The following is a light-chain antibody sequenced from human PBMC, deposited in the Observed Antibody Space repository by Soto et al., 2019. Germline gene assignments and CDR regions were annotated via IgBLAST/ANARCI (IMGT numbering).Light chain of an antibody. CDR3: QQTYSNPRT. J-gene: IGKJ1*01. V-gene: IGKV1-39*01. Sequence: DIPMTQSQSSLSASVGDRGTITCRAIANIARYLKWYKQRPGKDPELLISAASSLQSGVPSRFSGGGSGTDFTLTISSLQPEDFATYYCQQTYSNPRTFGQGTKVEIK. CDR2: AAS. CDR1: ANIARY.